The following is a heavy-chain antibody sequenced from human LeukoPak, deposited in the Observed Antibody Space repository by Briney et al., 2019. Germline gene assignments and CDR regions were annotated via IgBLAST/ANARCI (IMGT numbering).Heavy chain of an antibody. CDR1: GFTFSSYA. J-gene: IGHJ4*02. CDR3: AKDRAYMVRGVIFDY. CDR2: ISGSGGST. D-gene: IGHD3-10*01. Sequence: GGSLRLSRAASGFTFSSYAMSWVRQAPGKGLEWVSAISGSGGSTYYADSVKGRFTISRDNSKNTLYLQMNSLRAEDTAVYYCAKDRAYMVRGVIFDYWGQGTLVTVSS. V-gene: IGHV3-23*01.